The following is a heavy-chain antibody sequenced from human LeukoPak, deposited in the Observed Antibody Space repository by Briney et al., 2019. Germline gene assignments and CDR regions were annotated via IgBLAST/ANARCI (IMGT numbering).Heavy chain of an antibody. V-gene: IGHV1-8*01. CDR2: MNPNSGNT. J-gene: IGHJ6*02. Sequence: ASVKVSCKASGYTFTSYDINWVRQATGQGLEWMGWMNPNSGNTGYAQKFQGRVTMTRNTSISTAYMELSSLRSEDTAVYYCARAGFHSGNYYYYGMDVWGQGTTVTVSS. CDR3: ARAGFHSGNYYYYGMDV. D-gene: IGHD1-26*01. CDR1: GYTFTSYD.